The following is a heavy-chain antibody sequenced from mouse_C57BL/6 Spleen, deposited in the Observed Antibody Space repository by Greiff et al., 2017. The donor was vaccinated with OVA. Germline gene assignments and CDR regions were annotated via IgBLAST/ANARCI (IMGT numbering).Heavy chain of an antibody. Sequence: QVHVKQSGAELVRPGTSVKVSCKASGYAFTNYLIEWVKQRPGQGLEWIGAINPGSGGTNYNEKFKGKATLTADKSSSTAYMQLSSLTSEDSAVYVCARATTVVADAMDYWGQGTSVTVSS. J-gene: IGHJ4*01. CDR3: ARATTVVADAMDY. CDR2: INPGSGGT. V-gene: IGHV1-54*01. D-gene: IGHD1-1*01. CDR1: GYAFTNYL.